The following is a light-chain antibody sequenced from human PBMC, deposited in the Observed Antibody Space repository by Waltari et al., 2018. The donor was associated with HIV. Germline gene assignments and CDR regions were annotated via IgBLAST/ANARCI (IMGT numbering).Light chain of an antibody. J-gene: IGLJ2*01. CDR2: DVS. V-gene: IGLV2-14*03. Sequence: QSALPQPPSVPGPPGQSFPISSTGTSSAVGGYNYAPWYQQHPGKAPKLMIYDVSNRPSGVSNRFSGSKSGNTASLTISGLQAEDEADYYCSSYTSSSTLVFGGGTKLTVL. CDR3: SSYTSSSTLV. CDR1: SSAVGGYNY.